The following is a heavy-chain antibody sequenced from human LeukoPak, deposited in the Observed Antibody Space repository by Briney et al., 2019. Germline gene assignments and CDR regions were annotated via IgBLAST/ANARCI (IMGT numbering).Heavy chain of an antibody. Sequence: ASVKVSCKASGYSFTSYGSSWVRRAPGQGLEWMGWISAYNGNTNYAQKLQGRVTMTTDTSTSTAYMELRSLRSDDTAVYCCARGGYCSSTSCYPSKSDYWGQGTLVTVSS. D-gene: IGHD2-2*01. J-gene: IGHJ4*02. CDR2: ISAYNGNT. V-gene: IGHV1-18*01. CDR1: GYSFTSYG. CDR3: ARGGYCSSTSCYPSKSDY.